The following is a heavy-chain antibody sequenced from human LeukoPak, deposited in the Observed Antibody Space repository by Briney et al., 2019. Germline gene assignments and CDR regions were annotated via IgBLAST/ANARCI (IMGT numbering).Heavy chain of an antibody. CDR3: ARDTEYCSSTSCYTVYFDY. J-gene: IGHJ4*02. D-gene: IGHD2-2*02. CDR2: IYTSGST. CDR1: GGSISSYY. V-gene: IGHV4-4*07. Sequence: PSETLSLTCTVSGGSISSYYWSWIRQPAGKGLEWIGRIYTSGSTNYNPSLKSRVTMSVDTSKNQFSLKLSSVTAADTAVYYCARDTEYCSSTSCYTVYFDYWGQGTLVTVSS.